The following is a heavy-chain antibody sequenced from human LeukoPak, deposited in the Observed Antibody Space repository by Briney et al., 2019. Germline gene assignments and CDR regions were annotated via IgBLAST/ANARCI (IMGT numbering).Heavy chain of an antibody. CDR1: GDSVSSNSAA. CDR3: ARDSPLTTVTTFPYWYFDL. V-gene: IGHV6-1*01. D-gene: IGHD4-17*01. J-gene: IGHJ2*01. CDR2: TYYRSKWYN. Sequence: SQTLSLTCAISGDSVSSNSAAWNWIRQSPSRGLEWLGRTYYRSKWYNDYAVSVKSRITISPDTSKNQFSLQLNSVTPEDTAVYYCARDSPLTTVTTFPYWYFDLWGRGTLVTVSS.